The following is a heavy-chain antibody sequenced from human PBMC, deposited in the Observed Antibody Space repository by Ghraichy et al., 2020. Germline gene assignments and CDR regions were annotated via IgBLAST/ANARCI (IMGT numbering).Heavy chain of an antibody. CDR2: ISGKGAAT. CDR1: GFIFSSYA. CDR3: AKRLRDSRGYYGFDY. V-gene: IGHV3-23*01. J-gene: IGHJ4*02. Sequence: GGSLRLSCEAPGFIFSSYAMSWVRQAPGKGLEWVSAISGKGAATYYADSVRGRFTISRDNSKNTLYLQMNSLRAEDTALYYCAKRLRDSRGYYGFDYWGQGTLVTVSS. D-gene: IGHD3-22*01.